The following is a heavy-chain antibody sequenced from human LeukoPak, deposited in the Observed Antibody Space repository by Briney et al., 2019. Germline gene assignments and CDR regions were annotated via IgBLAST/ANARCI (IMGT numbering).Heavy chain of an antibody. V-gene: IGHV4-59*01. J-gene: IGHJ5*02. CDR1: GGSISSYY. D-gene: IGHD2-15*01. CDR2: IYYSGST. CDR3: ARVSRSYWFDP. Sequence: KPSETLSLTCTVSGGSISSYYWSWIRQPPGKGLEWIGYIYYSGSTNYNPSLKSRVTISVDTSKSQFSLKLSSVTAADTAVYYCARVSRSYWFDPWGQGTLVTVSS.